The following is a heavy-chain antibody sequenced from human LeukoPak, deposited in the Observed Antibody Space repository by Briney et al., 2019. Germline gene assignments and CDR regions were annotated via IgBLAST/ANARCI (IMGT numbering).Heavy chain of an antibody. Sequence: GGSLRLSCAASGFTFTNSWMAWVRRAPGKGLEWVANIKQDGSTKHYVDSLKGRSTISRDNPKNSLYLQMNSLRADDTAVYYCARDTDGSLDYWGQGILVTVAS. CDR3: ARDTDGSLDY. D-gene: IGHD1-26*01. J-gene: IGHJ4*02. V-gene: IGHV3-7*01. CDR1: GFTFTNSW. CDR2: IKQDGSTK.